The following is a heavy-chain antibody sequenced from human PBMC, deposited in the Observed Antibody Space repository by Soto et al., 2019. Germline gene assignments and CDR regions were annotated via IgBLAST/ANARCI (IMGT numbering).Heavy chain of an antibody. V-gene: IGHV3-74*01. CDR3: ARLPVDTVTSLDY. D-gene: IGHD5-18*01. J-gene: IGHJ4*02. CDR2: LNSDGSSI. CDR1: GFTFSRYW. Sequence: EVQLVESGGDLVQPGGFLRLSCATSGFTFSRYWMHWVRQVPGKGLVWVSRLNSDGSSISYSDSVKGRFTISRDNAKNTLYLEMNSLRVEDSAVYYWARLPVDTVTSLDYWGQGTLVTVSS.